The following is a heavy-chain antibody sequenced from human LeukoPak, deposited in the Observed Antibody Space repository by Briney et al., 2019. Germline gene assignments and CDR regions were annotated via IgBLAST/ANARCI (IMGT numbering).Heavy chain of an antibody. CDR3: AIVQLGATVAFDI. CDR1: GYTFTGYY. V-gene: IGHV1-2*06. Sequence: ASVKVSCKASGYTFTGYYMHWVRQAPGQGLEWMGRINPNSGGTNYAQKFQGRVTMTRDTSISTVYMELSRLRSDDTAVYYCAIVQLGATVAFDIWGQGTMVTVSS. CDR2: INPNSGGT. D-gene: IGHD1-26*01. J-gene: IGHJ3*02.